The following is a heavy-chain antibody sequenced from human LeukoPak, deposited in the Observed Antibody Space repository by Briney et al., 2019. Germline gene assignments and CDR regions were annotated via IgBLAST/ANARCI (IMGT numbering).Heavy chain of an antibody. CDR1: GYSISSGYY. V-gene: IGHV4-38-2*01. J-gene: IGHJ4*02. Sequence: PSETLSLTCAVSGYSISSGYYWGWIRQPPGKGLEWIGRIYHSGSTYYNPSLKSRVTISVDTSKNQFSLKLSSVTAADTAVYYCARASRFGLVIIVDYFDYWGQGTLVTVSS. D-gene: IGHD3/OR15-3a*01. CDR3: ARASRFGLVIIVDYFDY. CDR2: IYHSGST.